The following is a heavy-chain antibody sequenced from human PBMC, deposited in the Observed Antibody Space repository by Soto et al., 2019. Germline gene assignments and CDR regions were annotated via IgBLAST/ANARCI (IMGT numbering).Heavy chain of an antibody. Sequence: GASVKVSCKASGYTFTIYAMHWVRQAPGQRLEWMGWINAGNGNTKYSQKFQGRVTITRDTSASTAYMELSSLRSEDTAVYYCARDHSSSSDDAFDIWGQGTMVTVSS. V-gene: IGHV1-3*01. CDR1: GYTFTIYA. D-gene: IGHD6-6*01. J-gene: IGHJ3*02. CDR3: ARDHSSSSDDAFDI. CDR2: INAGNGNT.